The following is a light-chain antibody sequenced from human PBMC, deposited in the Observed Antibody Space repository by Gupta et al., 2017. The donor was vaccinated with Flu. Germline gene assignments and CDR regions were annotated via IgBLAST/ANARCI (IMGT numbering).Light chain of an antibody. CDR1: QSISSAY. CDR3: QHYGSSPHT. J-gene: IGKJ2*01. V-gene: IGKV3-20*01. CDR2: GAS. Sequence: VLTQSPVSLSLSPRERATLSCRASQSISSAYLAWYQQKPSQAPRLFIYGASSRATGIPDRFSGSGSGTDFSLNISRLEPEDFAVYYCQHYGSSPHTFGQGTKLEI.